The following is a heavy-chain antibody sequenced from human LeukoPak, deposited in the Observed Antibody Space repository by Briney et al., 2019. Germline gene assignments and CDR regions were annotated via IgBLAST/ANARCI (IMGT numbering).Heavy chain of an antibody. CDR2: ISGSGGST. D-gene: IGHD3-22*01. J-gene: IGHJ5*02. CDR1: GFTFSNYA. Sequence: GGSLRLSCAASGFTFSNYAMSWVRQAPGKGLEWVSAISGSGGSTYYADSVKGRFTISRDNSKNTLYVQMNNLRAEDTAVYYCSRDPYDSSGSTAWGQGTLVTVSS. CDR3: SRDPYDSSGSTA. V-gene: IGHV3-23*01.